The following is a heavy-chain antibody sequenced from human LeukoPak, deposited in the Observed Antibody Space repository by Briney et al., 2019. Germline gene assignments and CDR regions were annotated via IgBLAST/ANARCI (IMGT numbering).Heavy chain of an antibody. CDR2: IYTSGST. CDR1: GGSISSSSYY. D-gene: IGHD2-2*01. Sequence: PSETLSLTCTVSGGSISSSSYYWGWIRQPPGKGLEWIGRIYTSGSTNYNPSLKSRVTMSVDTSKNQFSLKLSSVTAADTAVYYCAREGEPVVVPAAKEDWFDPWGQGSLVTVSS. CDR3: AREGEPVVVPAAKEDWFDP. J-gene: IGHJ5*02. V-gene: IGHV4-39*07.